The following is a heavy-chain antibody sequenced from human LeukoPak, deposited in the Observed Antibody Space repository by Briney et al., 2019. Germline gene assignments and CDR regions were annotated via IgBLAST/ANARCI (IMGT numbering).Heavy chain of an antibody. D-gene: IGHD5-12*01. V-gene: IGHV1-2*02. CDR2: INPNNGAT. CDR1: GYTFIGNY. J-gene: IGHJ4*02. CDR3: AWAGWLHPIDY. Sequence: ASVKVSCKASGYTFIGNYLHWVRQTPGQGLEWMGWINPNNGATNSAQKFQDRVALTRDLSINTAFMKLSNLTSDDTAMYFCAWAGWLHPIDYWGRGTLVTVSP.